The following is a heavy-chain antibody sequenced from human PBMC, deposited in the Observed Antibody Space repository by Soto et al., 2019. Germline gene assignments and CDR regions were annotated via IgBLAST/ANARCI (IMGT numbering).Heavy chain of an antibody. V-gene: IGHV2-70*11. CDR1: GFSLSTSGMC. Sequence: ESGPTLVNPTQTLRLTCTFSGFSLSTSGMCVSWIRQPPGKALEWLARIDWDDDKYYSTSLKTRLTISKDTSKNQVVLTMTNMDPVDTATYYCARMFCDYYYYYMDVWGKGTTVTVSS. CDR2: IDWDDDK. CDR3: ARMFCDYYYYYMDV. J-gene: IGHJ6*03.